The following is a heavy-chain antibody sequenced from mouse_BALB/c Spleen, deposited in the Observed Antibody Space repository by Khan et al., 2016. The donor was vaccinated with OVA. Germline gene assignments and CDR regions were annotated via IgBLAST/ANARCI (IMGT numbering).Heavy chain of an antibody. CDR2: ISYSGVT. CDR3: ARRNYYGYYFDY. Sequence: VQLQQPGPGLVKPSQSLSLTCTVTGYSITSGYAWNWIRQFPGNKLEWMGYISYSGVTSYTPSLKSRISITRDTSKNQFFLQLNSVTTEDTATYYCARRNYYGYYFDYWGQGTTLTVSS. D-gene: IGHD1-1*01. CDR1: GYSITSGYA. V-gene: IGHV3-2*02. J-gene: IGHJ2*01.